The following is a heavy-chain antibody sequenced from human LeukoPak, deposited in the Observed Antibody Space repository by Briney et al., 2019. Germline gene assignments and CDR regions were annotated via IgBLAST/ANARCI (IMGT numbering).Heavy chain of an antibody. CDR2: ISPSGDST. CDR1: GFTFSSHS. V-gene: IGHV3-23*01. CDR3: ARRLLQDGWTDFFDY. Sequence: GGSLRLSCAASGFTFSSHSMSWVRQAPGEGLEWVSAISPSGDSTTYPDSVKGRFTISRDNSKNTLYLQMNGLTAEDTAIYYCARRLLQDGWTDFFDYWGQGTLVTVSS. J-gene: IGHJ4*02. D-gene: IGHD3-10*01.